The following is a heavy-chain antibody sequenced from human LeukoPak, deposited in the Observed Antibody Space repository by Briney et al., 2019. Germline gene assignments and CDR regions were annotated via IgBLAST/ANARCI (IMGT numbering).Heavy chain of an antibody. J-gene: IGHJ4*02. CDR2: ISGSDSST. CDR1: GFTFSSYG. Sequence: GSLRLSCAASGFTFSSYGMSWVRQAPGKGLEWVSGISGSDSSTYYADSVKGRFTISRDNSKNTLHLQMNSLRAEDTAVYYCAKDPRGYSYDRRGYYFDYWGQGTLVTVSS. V-gene: IGHV3-23*01. CDR3: AKDPRGYSYDRRGYYFDY. D-gene: IGHD5-18*01.